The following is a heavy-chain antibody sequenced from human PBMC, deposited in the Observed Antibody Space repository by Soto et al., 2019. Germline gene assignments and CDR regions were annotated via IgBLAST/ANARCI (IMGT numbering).Heavy chain of an antibody. Sequence: PGRSLRLSCAASGFTFSSYATSWVRQAPGKGLEWVSAISGSGGSTYYADSVKGRFTISRDNSKNTLYLQMNSLRAEDTAVYYCAYSSTPFDYWGQGTLVTVSS. V-gene: IGHV3-23*01. CDR1: GFTFSSYA. CDR3: AYSSTPFDY. J-gene: IGHJ4*02. CDR2: ISGSGGST. D-gene: IGHD6-13*01.